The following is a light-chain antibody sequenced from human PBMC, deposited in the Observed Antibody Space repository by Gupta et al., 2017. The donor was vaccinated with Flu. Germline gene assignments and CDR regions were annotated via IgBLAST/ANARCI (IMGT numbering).Light chain of an antibody. J-gene: IGLJ1*01. V-gene: IGLV1-40*01. CDR3: QSYDSSRSGGV. CDR1: SSNIAPGYD. CDR2: AKT. Sequence: HSALPQPPPVSGAPSHPVPTPCTGSSSNIAPGYDVHWYQQLPGTAPKVLIYAKTNRRSGVADRCSGSKSGTTASLAITGLQAEDEADYYCQSYDSSRSGGVFGAGTKVTVL.